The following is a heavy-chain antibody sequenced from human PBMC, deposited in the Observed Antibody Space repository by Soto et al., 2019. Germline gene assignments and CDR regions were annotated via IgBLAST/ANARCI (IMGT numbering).Heavy chain of an antibody. J-gene: IGHJ4*02. V-gene: IGHV3-48*03. D-gene: IGHD2-21*02. CDR1: GFTFSSYE. Sequence: PGGSLRLSCAASGFTFSSYEMNWVRQAPGKGLEWVSYISSSGSTIYYADSVKGRFTISRDNAKNSLYLQMNSLRAEDTAVYYCARDPIHWGGDCYIDYWGQGTLVTVSS. CDR2: ISSSGSTI. CDR3: ARDPIHWGGDCYIDY.